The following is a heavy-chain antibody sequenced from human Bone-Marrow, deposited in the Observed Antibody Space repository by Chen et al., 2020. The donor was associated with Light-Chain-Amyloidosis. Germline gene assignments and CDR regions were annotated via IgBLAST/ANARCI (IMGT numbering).Heavy chain of an antibody. D-gene: IGHD2-2*01. CDR2: ISWDGRST. J-gene: IGHJ4*02. CDR3: VKDIEQYQLLFGLGY. Sequence: EVQLVESGGVVVQPGGYLRLSCEESGFTFGAFTMHLVRQVPGKGLEWISLISWDGRSTYYAYSVKGRFTISRDNSKNSLYLQMNSLRTEDTALYYCVKDIEQYQLLFGLGYWGQGTLVTVSS. V-gene: IGHV3-43*01. CDR1: GFTFGAFT.